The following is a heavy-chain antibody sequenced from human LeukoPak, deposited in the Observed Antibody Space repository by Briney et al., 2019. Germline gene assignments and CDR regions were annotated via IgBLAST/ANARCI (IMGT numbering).Heavy chain of an antibody. Sequence: GGSLRLSCAASGFTFSNAWMSWVRQAPGKGLEWVGRIKSKTDGGTTDYAAPVKGRFTISRDDSKNTLYLQMNSLRAEDTAVYYCAKDGFGYSGYDPHANDWGQGTLVTVSS. V-gene: IGHV3-15*01. D-gene: IGHD5-12*01. CDR2: IKSKTDGGTT. CDR3: AKDGFGYSGYDPHAND. CDR1: GFTFSNAW. J-gene: IGHJ4*02.